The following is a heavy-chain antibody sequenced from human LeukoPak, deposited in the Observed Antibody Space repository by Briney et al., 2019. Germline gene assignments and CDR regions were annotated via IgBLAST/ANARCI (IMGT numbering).Heavy chain of an antibody. Sequence: GGSLRLSCGASGFTFSTYWMSWVRQAPGKGLEWLANTKKDGSEKYYVDSVKGRFTISRDNAKNSLYLQMNSLRAEDTAVYYCAKSFGGIAAAYYYYYGMDVWGQGTTVTVSS. CDR2: TKKDGSEK. CDR1: GFTFSTYW. CDR3: AKSFGGIAAAYYYYYGMDV. V-gene: IGHV3-7*01. D-gene: IGHD6-13*01. J-gene: IGHJ6*02.